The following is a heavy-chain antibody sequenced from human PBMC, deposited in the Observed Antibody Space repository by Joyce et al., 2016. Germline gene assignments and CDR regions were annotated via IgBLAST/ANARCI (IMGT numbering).Heavy chain of an antibody. D-gene: IGHD2-15*01. CDR1: GYSFTDYF. V-gene: IGHV1-2*02. Sequence: VQLVQSGAEVKKAGASVKVSCKASGYSFTDYFMHWVRQAPGQGLEWMGWINPKSGGTNYAKKFEGRVAMTSEASLSTAYIELSRLRSDDTAVYFCARETGRGGTVVVVSAALGYWGQGTLVAVSS. CDR2: INPKSGGT. CDR3: ARETGRGGTVVVVSAALGY. J-gene: IGHJ4*02.